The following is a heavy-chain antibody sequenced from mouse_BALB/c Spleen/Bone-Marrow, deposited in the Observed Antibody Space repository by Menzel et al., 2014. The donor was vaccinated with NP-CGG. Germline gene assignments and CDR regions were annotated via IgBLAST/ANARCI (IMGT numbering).Heavy chain of an antibody. CDR2: ILPGSGST. V-gene: IGHV1-9*01. Sequence: VQLQQSGAELMKPGASVKISCTATGYTFSSYWIDWVKPRPGHGLEWIGEILPGSGSTNYNEKFKGKATFTADTSSNTAYMHLSSLTSEDSAVYYCARGAYYGNYFDYWGQGTTLTVSS. CDR3: ARGAYYGNYFDY. D-gene: IGHD2-10*01. J-gene: IGHJ2*01. CDR1: GYTFSSYW.